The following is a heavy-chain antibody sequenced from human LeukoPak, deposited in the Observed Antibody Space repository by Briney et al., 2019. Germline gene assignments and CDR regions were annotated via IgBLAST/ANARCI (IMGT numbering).Heavy chain of an antibody. D-gene: IGHD3-22*01. CDR1: GYSFNNYW. J-gene: IGHJ4*02. CDR3: SRQFTIDTSGYYHDY. CDR2: IYPGDSDT. V-gene: IGHV5-51*01. Sequence: GESLKISCKGSGYSFNNYWLGWVRQMPGKGLEWMGVIYPGDSDTRYSPSFQGQVTISADKSISTAYLQWNSLKASDSAMYYCSRQFTIDTSGYYHDYWGQGTLVTVSS.